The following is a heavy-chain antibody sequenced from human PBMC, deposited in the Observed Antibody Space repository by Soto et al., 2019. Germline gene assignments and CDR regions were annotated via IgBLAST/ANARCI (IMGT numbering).Heavy chain of an antibody. CDR3: LKSWNWGSLVH. CDR2: IYYGGST. CDR1: GDSIITDY. D-gene: IGHD7-27*01. V-gene: IGHV4-59*08. Sequence: SETLSLTCTVSGDSIITDYWSWIRQSPWKGLEWIGFIYYGGSTNYNPSLKSRVTISVDTPKNQFSLKLSSVTAADTAVYYCLKSWNWGSLVHWGQGTLVTVSS. J-gene: IGHJ4*02.